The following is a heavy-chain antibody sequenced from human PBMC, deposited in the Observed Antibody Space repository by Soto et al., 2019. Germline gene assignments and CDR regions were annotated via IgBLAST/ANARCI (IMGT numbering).Heavy chain of an antibody. CDR2: INHSGST. V-gene: IGHV4-34*01. CDR3: ARRGSGGSCYYDY. J-gene: IGHJ4*02. Sequence: QVQLQQWGAGLLKPSETLSLTSAVYGGSFSGYYWSWIRQPPGKGLEWIGEINHSGSTNYNPSLKSRVTISVDTSKNQFSLKLSSVTAADTAVYYCARRGSGGSCYYDYWGQGTLVTVSS. D-gene: IGHD2-15*01. CDR1: GGSFSGYY.